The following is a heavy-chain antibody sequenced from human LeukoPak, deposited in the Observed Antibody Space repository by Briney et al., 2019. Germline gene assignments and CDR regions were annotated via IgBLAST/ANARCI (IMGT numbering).Heavy chain of an antibody. CDR1: GGSISSYY. D-gene: IGHD3-10*01. CDR3: GRHGGATMVRGVLVDGVDI. Sequence: KPSETLSLTCSVSGGSISSYYWSWIRQPPGKGLEWIGHIFHSGSPNHNPSPKSRVTISVDTSKNQFSRKLSAVTASDTAVYYCGRHGGATMVRGVLVDGVDIWGQGTTVTVSS. J-gene: IGHJ3*02. V-gene: IGHV4-59*08. CDR2: IFHSGSP.